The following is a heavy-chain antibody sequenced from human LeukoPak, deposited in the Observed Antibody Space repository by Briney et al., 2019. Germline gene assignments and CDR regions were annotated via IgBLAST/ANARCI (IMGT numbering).Heavy chain of an antibody. D-gene: IGHD3-10*01. Sequence: GGSLRLSCAASGFTFSSYSMNWVRQAPGKGLEWVSSISSSSSYIYYADSVKGRFTISRDNSKNTLFLQMNSLRPEDTAAYYCAKDSAAPISITMVRGRWYFDYWGQGTLVTVSS. CDR3: AKDSAAPISITMVRGRWYFDY. V-gene: IGHV3-21*01. J-gene: IGHJ4*02. CDR2: ISSSSSYI. CDR1: GFTFSSYS.